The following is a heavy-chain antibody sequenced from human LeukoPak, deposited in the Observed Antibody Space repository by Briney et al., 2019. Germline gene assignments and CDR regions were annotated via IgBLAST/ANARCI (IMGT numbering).Heavy chain of an antibody. D-gene: IGHD6-6*01. CDR1: GGSISSSNW. CDR2: IYHSGST. CDR3: AKSSSSFGRYFDY. V-gene: IGHV4-4*02. Sequence: SETLSLTCAVSGGSISSSNWWSWVRQPPGKGLEWIGEIYHSGSTNYNPSLKSRVTISVDTSKNQFSLKLSSVTAADTAVYYCAKSSSSFGRYFDYWGQGTLVTVSS. J-gene: IGHJ4*02.